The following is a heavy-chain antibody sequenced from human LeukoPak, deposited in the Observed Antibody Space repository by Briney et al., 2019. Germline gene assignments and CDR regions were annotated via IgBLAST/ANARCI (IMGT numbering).Heavy chain of an antibody. D-gene: IGHD6-19*01. CDR1: GFTFSSYA. V-gene: IGHV3-23*01. Sequence: GGSLRLSCAASGFTFSSYAMTWVRQAPGKGLEWVSGISGSGDSTYYADSVKGRFTISRDNSKNSLYLQMNSLRVDDTAVYYFAKCGSGWYRDWFDPWGQGTLVTVSS. J-gene: IGHJ5*02. CDR3: AKCGSGWYRDWFDP. CDR2: ISGSGDST.